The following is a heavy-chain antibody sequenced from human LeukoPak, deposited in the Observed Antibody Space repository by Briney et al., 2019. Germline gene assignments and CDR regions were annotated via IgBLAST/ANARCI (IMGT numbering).Heavy chain of an antibody. D-gene: IGHD6-13*01. J-gene: IGHJ4*02. CDR3: ARYGESSSSWYGTKSFDY. CDR1: GGSISSYY. V-gene: IGHV4-59*08. CDR2: IYYSGST. Sequence: SETLSLTCTVSGGSISSYYWSWVRQPPGKGLEWIGYIYYSGSTNYNPSLKSRVTISVDTSKNQFSLKLSSVTAADTAVYYCARYGESSSSWYGTKSFDYWGQGTLVTVSS.